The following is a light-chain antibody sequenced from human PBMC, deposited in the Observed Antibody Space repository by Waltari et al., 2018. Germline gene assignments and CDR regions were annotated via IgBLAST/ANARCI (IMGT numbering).Light chain of an antibody. Sequence: DIVMTQSPLSLSVTPGEPASIPCRSSQSLLHNNGFNYLEWYLQKPGQSPQLLIYLGSPRASGVPDRFSGSGSGTDFTLRITRVEAEDVGVYYCMQALQTWTFGQGTKVEIK. CDR1: QSLLHNNGFNY. CDR2: LGS. V-gene: IGKV2-28*01. CDR3: MQALQTWT. J-gene: IGKJ1*01.